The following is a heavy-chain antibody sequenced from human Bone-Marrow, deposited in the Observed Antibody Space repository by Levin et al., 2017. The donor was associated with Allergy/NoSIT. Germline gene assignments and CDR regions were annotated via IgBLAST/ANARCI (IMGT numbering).Heavy chain of an antibody. J-gene: IGHJ4*02. V-gene: IGHV4-34*01. CDR3: ARSGWSRYFDF. CDR2: IDPSGST. CDR1: GGSFSGYY. D-gene: IGHD6-19*01. Sequence: PSETLSLICAVYGGSFSGYYWSWIRQPPGKAPEWMGDIDPSGSTHYSPPLRSRVTMSVDTSKNQFSLTLTSMTAADTAVYYCARSGWSRYFDFWGQGTLVTVSS.